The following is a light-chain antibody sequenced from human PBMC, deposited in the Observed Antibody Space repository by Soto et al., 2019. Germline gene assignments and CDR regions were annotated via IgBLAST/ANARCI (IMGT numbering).Light chain of an antibody. CDR3: HQYDNLPPDT. Sequence: DSPMTQSPSSLSASVGDRVTITCRASQDITNYLNWYRQIPGKAPELLIYGASNLETGVPSRLSGSGSGTHFTFTISSLQPEDIATYYCHQYDNLPPDTFGQGTKLEI. CDR1: QDITNY. V-gene: IGKV1-33*01. J-gene: IGKJ2*01. CDR2: GAS.